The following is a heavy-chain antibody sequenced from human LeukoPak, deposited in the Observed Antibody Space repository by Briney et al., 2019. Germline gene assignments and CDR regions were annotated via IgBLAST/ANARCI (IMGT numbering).Heavy chain of an antibody. J-gene: IGHJ4*02. D-gene: IGHD4-23*01. V-gene: IGHV1-2*02. CDR3: ARDKLAYGGNRNFDY. CDR1: GYTFTGYY. Sequence: ASVKVSCKASGYTFTGYYMHWVRQAPGQGLEWMGWINPNSGGTNYAQKLQGRVTMTTDTSTSTAYMELRSLRSDDTAVYYCARDKLAYGGNRNFDYWGQGTLVTVSS. CDR2: INPNSGGT.